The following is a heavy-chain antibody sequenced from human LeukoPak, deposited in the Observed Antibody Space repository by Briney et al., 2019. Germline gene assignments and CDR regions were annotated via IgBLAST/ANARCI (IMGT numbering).Heavy chain of an antibody. V-gene: IGHV3-74*01. Sequence: GGSLRLSCAASGFTFSSYWMHWVRQAPGKGLVWVSRINSDGSSTSYADSVEGRFTIYRDNAKNTLYLQMNSLRAEDTAVYYCARVGYCSSTSCYVKGGNWFDPWGQGTLVTVSS. CDR3: ARVGYCSSTSCYVKGGNWFDP. J-gene: IGHJ5*02. D-gene: IGHD2-2*01. CDR2: INSDGSST. CDR1: GFTFSSYW.